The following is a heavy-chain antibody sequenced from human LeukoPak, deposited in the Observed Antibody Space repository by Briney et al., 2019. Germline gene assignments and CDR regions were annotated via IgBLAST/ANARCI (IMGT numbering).Heavy chain of an antibody. CDR1: GFTFSSYS. D-gene: IGHD4-23*01. CDR2: ISSSSSTI. CDR3: ASLYGGNSYDY. Sequence: GGSLRLSCAASGFTFSSYSMNWVRQAPGKGLEWVSYISSSSSTIYYADSVKGRFTISRDDAKNSLYLQMNSLRAEDTAVYYCASLYGGNSYDYWGQGTLVTVSS. J-gene: IGHJ4*02. V-gene: IGHV3-48*04.